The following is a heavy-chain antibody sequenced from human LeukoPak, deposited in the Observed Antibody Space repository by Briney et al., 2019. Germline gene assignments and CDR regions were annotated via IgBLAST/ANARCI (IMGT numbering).Heavy chain of an antibody. D-gene: IGHD1-26*01. V-gene: IGHV4-61*01. J-gene: IGHJ4*02. CDR2: IYYSGST. CDR3: ARNRYSGRYY. CDR1: GGSVSSGSYN. Sequence: SETLSLTCTVSGGSVSSGSYNWSWIRQPPGKGLEWIGYIYYSGSTNYNPSLKSRVTISVDTSKNQFSLKLSSVTAADTAVYYCARNRYSGRYYWGQGTLVTVSS.